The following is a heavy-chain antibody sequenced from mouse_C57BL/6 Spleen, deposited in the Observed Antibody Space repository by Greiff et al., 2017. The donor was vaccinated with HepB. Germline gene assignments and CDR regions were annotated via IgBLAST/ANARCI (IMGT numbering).Heavy chain of an antibody. D-gene: IGHD1-1*01. CDR2: ISYDGSN. CDR1: GYSITSGYY. Sequence: EVQLVESGPGLVKPSQSLSLTCSVTGYSITSGYYWNWIRQFPGNKLEWMGYISYDGSNNYNPSLKNRISITRDTSKNQFFLKLNSVTTEDTATYYCARDLYYYGSRYYYAMDYWGQGTSVTVSS. V-gene: IGHV3-6*01. J-gene: IGHJ4*01. CDR3: ARDLYYYGSRYYYAMDY.